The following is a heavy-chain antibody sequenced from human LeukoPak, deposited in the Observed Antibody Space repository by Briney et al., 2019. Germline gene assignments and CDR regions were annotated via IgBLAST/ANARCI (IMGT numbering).Heavy chain of an antibody. V-gene: IGHV4-61*02. J-gene: IGHJ5*02. CDR1: GGSISSGSYY. CDR2: IYTSGST. Sequence: SETLSLTCTVSGGSISSGSYYWSWIRQPAGKGLEGIGRIYTSGSTNYNPSLKSRVTISVDASKNQFSLKLSSVTAADTAVYYCARDNDFWSAWGQGTLVTVSS. D-gene: IGHD3-3*01. CDR3: ARDNDFWSA.